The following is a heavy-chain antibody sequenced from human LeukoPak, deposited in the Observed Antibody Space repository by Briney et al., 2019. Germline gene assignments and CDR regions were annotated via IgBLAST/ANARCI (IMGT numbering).Heavy chain of an antibody. CDR1: GFTFNTYA. CDR3: ARVSKPGWYDYYYMDV. J-gene: IGHJ6*03. CDR2: VLSDGSDQ. D-gene: IGHD2/OR15-2a*01. V-gene: IGHV3-30*04. Sequence: GGSLRLSCAASGFTFNTYAMKWVRQAPGKGLEWLAVVLSDGSDQYYADSVQGRFSVSRDNSKNTLYLHMDTLRVEDTAVYYCARVSKPGWYDYYYMDVWGKGTTVIVSS.